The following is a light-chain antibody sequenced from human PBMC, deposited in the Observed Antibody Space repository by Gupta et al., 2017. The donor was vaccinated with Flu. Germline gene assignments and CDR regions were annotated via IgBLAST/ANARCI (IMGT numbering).Light chain of an antibody. V-gene: IGKV3-11*01. J-gene: IGKJ3*01. CDR2: DAS. CDR1: QSLSNF. Sequence: EIVLTQSPATLSLSPGARATLSCRASQSLSNFLAWYQQKPGQAPKLLFYDASNRAAGVPARFSGSGSGTDFTLTISSLDPEDSAIYFCQQRSTSFTFGPGTKVDVK. CDR3: QQRSTSFT.